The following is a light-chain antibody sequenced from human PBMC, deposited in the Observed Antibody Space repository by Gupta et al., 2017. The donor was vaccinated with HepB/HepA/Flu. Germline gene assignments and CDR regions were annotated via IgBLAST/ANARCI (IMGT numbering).Light chain of an antibody. CDR3: QKYNSYPLA. CDR1: QSVSTW. Sequence: DIQMTQSPSTLSASVGDRVTITCRASQSVSTWLAWFQQNPGKAPKVLIYEASSLQSGVPSRFSGSGSGTEFTLTISSLQPEDFATYYCQKYNSYPLAFGGGTKVEIK. J-gene: IGKJ4*01. CDR2: EAS. V-gene: IGKV1-5*03.